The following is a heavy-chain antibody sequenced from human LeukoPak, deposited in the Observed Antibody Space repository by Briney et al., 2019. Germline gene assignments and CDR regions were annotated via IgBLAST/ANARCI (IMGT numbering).Heavy chain of an antibody. D-gene: IGHD6-19*01. CDR3: ARDSPGYSSGWYYFDY. CDR1: GGTISSYY. CDR2: IYTSGST. V-gene: IGHV4-4*07. J-gene: IGHJ4*02. Sequence: PSETLSLTCTVSGGTISSYYWSWIRQPAGKGLVWIGRIYTSGSTNYNPSLKSRVTMSVDTSKNQFSLKLRSVTAADTAVYYCARDSPGYSSGWYYFDYWGQGTLVTVSS.